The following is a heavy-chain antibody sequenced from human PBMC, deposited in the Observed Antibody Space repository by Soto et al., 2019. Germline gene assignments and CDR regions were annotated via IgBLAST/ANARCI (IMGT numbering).Heavy chain of an antibody. D-gene: IGHD5-18*01. Sequence: LSLTCAVSGGSISGYSCTWIRQPPGKGLEWIGYVYYTGNTNYNASLKSRVTISMEASKTQFSLRLTSVTAADTAVYYCARGYSYGKYDSWGQGTLVTVSS. CDR2: VYYTGNT. CDR1: GGSISGYS. CDR3: ARGYSYGKYDS. J-gene: IGHJ4*02. V-gene: IGHV4-59*01.